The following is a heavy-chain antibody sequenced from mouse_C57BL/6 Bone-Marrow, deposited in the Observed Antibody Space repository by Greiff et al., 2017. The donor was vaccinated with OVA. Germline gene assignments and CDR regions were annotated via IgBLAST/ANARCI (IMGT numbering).Heavy chain of an antibody. D-gene: IGHD2-3*01. V-gene: IGHV1-50*01. Sequence: QVQLKQPGAELVKPGASVKLSCKASGYTFTSYWMQWVKQRPGQGLEWIGEIDPSDSYTNYNQKFKGKATLTVDTSSSTAYMQLSSLTSEDSAVYYCARSRWLLQGLAYWGQGTLVTVSA. CDR3: ARSRWLLQGLAY. J-gene: IGHJ3*01. CDR2: IDPSDSYT. CDR1: GYTFTSYW.